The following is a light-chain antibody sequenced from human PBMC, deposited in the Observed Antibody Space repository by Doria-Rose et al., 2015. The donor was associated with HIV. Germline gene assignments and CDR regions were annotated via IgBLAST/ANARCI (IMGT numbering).Light chain of an antibody. J-gene: IGKJ4*01. V-gene: IGKV3-20*01. CDR2: GAS. CDR1: QSVSSNY. Sequence: TQSPGTLSLSPGERATLSCRASQSVSSNYLAWYQQKPGQAPRLLIYGASSRATGIPESFSGSGSGTDLTLTVSRLEPEDFAVYYCQQYGSSPLTFGGGTTVEIK. CDR3: QQYGSSPLT.